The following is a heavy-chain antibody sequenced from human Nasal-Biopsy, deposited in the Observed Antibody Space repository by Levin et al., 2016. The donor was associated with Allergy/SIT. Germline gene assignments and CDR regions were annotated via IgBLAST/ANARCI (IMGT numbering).Heavy chain of an antibody. CDR2: IDPGDADT. D-gene: IGHD3-16*01. CDR3: ASQLSYTYSLGA. J-gene: IGHJ5*02. Sequence: GESLKISCKGSGYSFNSYWIIWVRQMAGKGLEWMGRIDPGDADTKYSPSFQGHVTISTDKSIFTAYLQWNSLNTSDTAMYYCASQLSYTYSLGAWGQGTLVTVSS. CDR1: GYSFNSYW. V-gene: IGHV5-10-1*01.